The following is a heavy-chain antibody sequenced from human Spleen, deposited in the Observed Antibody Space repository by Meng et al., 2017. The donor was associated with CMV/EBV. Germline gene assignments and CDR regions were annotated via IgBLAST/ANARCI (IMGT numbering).Heavy chain of an antibody. J-gene: IGHJ4*02. Sequence: SETLSLTCTVSGGSISNYYWRWIRQPPGKGLEWIGYISYSGTTNYNPSLKSRVTISVATSKNQFSLRLSSVTAADTAVYYCARHITWDFDYWGQGRLVTVSS. CDR1: GGSISNYY. CDR3: ARHITWDFDY. D-gene: IGHD3-10*01. CDR2: ISYSGTT. V-gene: IGHV4-59*01.